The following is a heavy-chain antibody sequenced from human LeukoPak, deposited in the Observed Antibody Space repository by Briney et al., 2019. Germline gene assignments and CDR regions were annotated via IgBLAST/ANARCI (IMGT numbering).Heavy chain of an antibody. CDR2: IYYSGST. CDR3: ARRGDSFDY. CDR1: GGSISSRSYY. D-gene: IGHD3-10*01. V-gene: IGHV4-39*01. J-gene: IGHJ4*02. Sequence: PSETLSLTCTVSGGSISSRSYYWGWIRQPPGKGLEWIGSIYYSGSTYYNPSLKSRVTISVDTSKNQFSLKLSSVTAADTAVYYCARRGDSFDYWGQGTLVTVSS.